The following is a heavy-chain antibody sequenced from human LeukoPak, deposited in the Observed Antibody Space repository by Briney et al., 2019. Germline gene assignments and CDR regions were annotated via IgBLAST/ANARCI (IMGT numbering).Heavy chain of an antibody. CDR3: ASWATGIDY. CDR1: GITFSDYY. CDR2: ISSSSTYT. D-gene: IGHD1-14*01. Sequence: GGSLRLSCAASGITFSDYYMSWIRQAPGKGLEWVSYISSSSTYTNYADSVKGRFTISRDSAKNSVYLQMNSLRGEDTAVYYCASWATGIDYWGQGTLVTVSS. J-gene: IGHJ4*02. V-gene: IGHV3-11*03.